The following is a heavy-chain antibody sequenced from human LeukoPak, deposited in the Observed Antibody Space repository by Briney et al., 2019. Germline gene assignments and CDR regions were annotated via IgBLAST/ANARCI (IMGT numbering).Heavy chain of an antibody. CDR2: IYYSGST. D-gene: IGHD6-13*01. V-gene: IGHV4-59*01. CDR1: GGSISIYY. J-gene: IGHJ5*02. CDR3: ARDNSRIAAAGTFNWFDP. Sequence: ASETLSLTCTVSGGSISIYYWSWIRQPPGKGLEWVWYIYYSGSTKYNPSLKSRVTISVDTTKNQVSLKLSSVTAAHPAVYYCARDNSRIAAAGTFNWFDPWGQGTLVTVSS.